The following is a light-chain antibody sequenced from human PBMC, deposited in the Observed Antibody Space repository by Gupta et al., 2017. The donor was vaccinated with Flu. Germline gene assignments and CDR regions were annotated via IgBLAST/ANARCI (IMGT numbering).Light chain of an antibody. V-gene: IGLV2-14*01. CDR1: SVDVGGENS. Sequence: IIISCTGTSVDVGGENSVSWYQQQRGKGTKLLIFDVTKRPSGVSNRFSGSKSGNTASLTISGLQADDEADYYCGSYTSISTPYVFGTGTKVTVL. CDR2: DVT. J-gene: IGLJ1*01. CDR3: GSYTSISTPYV.